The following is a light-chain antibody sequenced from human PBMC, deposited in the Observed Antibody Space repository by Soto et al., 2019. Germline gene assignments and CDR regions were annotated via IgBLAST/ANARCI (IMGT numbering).Light chain of an antibody. CDR2: EVS. J-gene: IGLJ1*01. CDR1: SIDIAPYNH. V-gene: IGLV2-14*01. CDR3: SSYTSSTNYV. Sequence: QSVLTQPASVSGSPGQSLTISCTGTSIDIAPYNHVSWYQQHPGKAPKLIIYEVSYRPSGISNRFSGSKSGNTASLTISGLQAEDEADYYCSSYTSSTNYVFGTGTQLTVL.